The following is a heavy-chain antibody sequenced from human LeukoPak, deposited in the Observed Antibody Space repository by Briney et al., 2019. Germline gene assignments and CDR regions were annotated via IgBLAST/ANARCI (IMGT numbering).Heavy chain of an antibody. J-gene: IGHJ4*02. V-gene: IGHV4-59*08. CDR1: GGSISSYY. CDR3: ARHRRDGCNFDY. D-gene: IGHD5-24*01. CDR2: IYYSGST. Sequence: SETLSLTCTVSGGSISSYYWSWIRQPPGKGLEWIGYIYYSGSTNYNPSLKSRVTISVDTSKNQFSLKLSSVTAADTAVYYCARHRRDGCNFDYWGQGTLVTVSS.